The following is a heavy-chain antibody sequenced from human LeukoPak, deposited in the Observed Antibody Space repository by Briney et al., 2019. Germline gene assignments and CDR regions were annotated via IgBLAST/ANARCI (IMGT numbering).Heavy chain of an antibody. CDR2: ISAYNGNT. V-gene: IGHV1-18*01. J-gene: IGHJ4*02. CDR3: ARSGRGTYYYFDL. CDR1: GYTFTSYG. D-gene: IGHD5-12*01. Sequence: GAPVKVSCKASGYTFTSYGISWVRQAPGQGLEWMGWISAYNGNTNYAQKFLGRVSMTADTSTSTAYMELRSLTSDDTAVYYCARSGRGTYYYFDLWGQGTLVTVSS.